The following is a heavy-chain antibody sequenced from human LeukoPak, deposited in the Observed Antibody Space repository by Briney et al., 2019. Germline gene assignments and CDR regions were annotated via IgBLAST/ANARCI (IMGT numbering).Heavy chain of an antibody. Sequence: QSGGSLRLSCVASGVTLSNYAMSWARQAPGKGLEWVSGISSSGSGGNTYYADSVKGRFTISRDNSKNTLYLQMNSLRAEDTAVYYCARLPNDYDKGTLDYWGQGTLVTVSS. CDR2: ISSSGSGGNT. V-gene: IGHV3-23*01. CDR3: ARLPNDYDKGTLDY. J-gene: IGHJ4*02. D-gene: IGHD3-22*01. CDR1: GVTLSNYA.